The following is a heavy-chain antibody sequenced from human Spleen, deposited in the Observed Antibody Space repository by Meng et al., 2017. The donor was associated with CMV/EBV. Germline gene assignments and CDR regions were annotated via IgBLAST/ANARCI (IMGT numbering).Heavy chain of an antibody. D-gene: IGHD3-10*01. V-gene: IGHV3-23*05. CDR3: ARGRDGPYGSK. CDR1: GFTFSNYA. CDR2: IFPNDKT. Sequence: GGSLRLSCAASGFTFSNYAMSWVRQAPGKGLEWVSLIFPNDKTYYSDSVKGRFTAFRDNSKNTLSLQMHSLSTDDTATYFCARGRDGPYGSKWGQGALVTVSS. J-gene: IGHJ4*02.